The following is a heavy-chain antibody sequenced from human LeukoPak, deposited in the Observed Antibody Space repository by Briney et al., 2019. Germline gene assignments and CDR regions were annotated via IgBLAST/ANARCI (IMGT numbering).Heavy chain of an antibody. CDR1: GGSISSYY. D-gene: IGHD5-18*01. CDR3: ATCCGYSYANDY. V-gene: IGHV4-59*08. CDR2: IYCSGST. Sequence: PSETLSLTCTVSGGSISSYYWSWIRQPPGKGLEWIGYIYCSGSTNYNPSLKSRVTISVDTSKNQFSLKLSSVTAADTAVYYCATCCGYSYANDYWGQGTLVTVSS. J-gene: IGHJ4*02.